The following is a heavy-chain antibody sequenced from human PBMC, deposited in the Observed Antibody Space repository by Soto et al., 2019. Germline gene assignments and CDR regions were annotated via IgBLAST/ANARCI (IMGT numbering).Heavy chain of an antibody. V-gene: IGHV3-49*03. CDR1: GFTFGDYA. Sequence: PGGSLRLSCTASGFTFGDYAMSWFRQAPGEGLEWVGFIRSKAYGGTTEYAASVKGRFTISRDDSKSIAYLQMNSLKTEDTAVYYCTRVAGICSGGSCYSPPFDYWGQGTLVTVSS. CDR3: TRVAGICSGGSCYSPPFDY. CDR2: IRSKAYGGTT. J-gene: IGHJ4*02. D-gene: IGHD2-15*01.